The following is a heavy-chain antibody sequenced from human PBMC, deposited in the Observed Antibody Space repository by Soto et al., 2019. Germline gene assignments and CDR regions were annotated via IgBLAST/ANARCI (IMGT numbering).Heavy chain of an antibody. Sequence: PSETLSLTCTVSGGSISRGAYFWTWIRQFPGKGLEWIAYISYTGATYNNPSLKSRVTILEDTSKNQFSLKLNSVTSADTAVYYCARGGPVSVSPAWQLLGYFDYWGQGTLVTVSS. J-gene: IGHJ4*02. V-gene: IGHV4-31*03. CDR3: ARGGPVSVSPAWQLLGYFDY. D-gene: IGHD2-15*01. CDR2: ISYTGAT. CDR1: GGSISRGAYF.